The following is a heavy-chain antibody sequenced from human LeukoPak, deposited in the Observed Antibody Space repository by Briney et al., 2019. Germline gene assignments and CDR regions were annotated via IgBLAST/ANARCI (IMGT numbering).Heavy chain of an antibody. V-gene: IGHV3-7*03. CDR3: ARGSTPHYYYCMDV. CDR1: GFTFSSYW. J-gene: IGHJ6*03. Sequence: GGSLRLSCAASGFTFSSYWMSWVRQAPGKGLEWVANIKQDGSEKYYVDSVKGRFTISRDNSKNTLYLQMNSLRADDTAVYYCARGSTPHYYYCMDVWGKGTTVTVSS. D-gene: IGHD1-26*01. CDR2: IKQDGSEK.